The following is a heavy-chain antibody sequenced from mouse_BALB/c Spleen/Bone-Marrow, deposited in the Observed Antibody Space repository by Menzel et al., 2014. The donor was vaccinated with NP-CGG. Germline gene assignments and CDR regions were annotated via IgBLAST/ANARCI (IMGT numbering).Heavy chain of an antibody. CDR2: FNPNNGGI. Sequence: EVQLQQSGPELVQPGASVKISCKTSGYTFTDYTIHWVKQSHGKSLEWIGRFNPNNGGINYNQMFRGKATLTVDKSSSSVYMELCSLTSEDSAVYYCARGLWYYWGQGTTLTVSS. CDR1: GYTFTDYT. CDR3: ARGLWYY. J-gene: IGHJ2*01. V-gene: IGHV1-18*01. D-gene: IGHD2-1*01.